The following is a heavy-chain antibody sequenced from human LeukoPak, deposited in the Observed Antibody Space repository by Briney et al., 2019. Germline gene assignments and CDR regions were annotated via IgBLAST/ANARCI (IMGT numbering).Heavy chain of an antibody. Sequence: PGGSLRLSCAASGFTFSNYAVNWARQAPGKGLEWVSSISDSGGSTYYADSVKGRFTISRDNSKNTLYLQMNSLRAEDTAVYYCAKGVYSSSWYYFDYWGQGTLVTVSS. CDR1: GFTFSNYA. V-gene: IGHV3-23*01. CDR3: AKGVYSSSWYYFDY. D-gene: IGHD6-13*01. CDR2: ISDSGGST. J-gene: IGHJ4*02.